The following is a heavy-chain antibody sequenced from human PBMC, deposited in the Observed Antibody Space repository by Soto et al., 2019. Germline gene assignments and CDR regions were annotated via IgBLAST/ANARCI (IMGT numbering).Heavy chain of an antibody. Sequence: GGSLRLSCAASGFTFSNYGMHWVRQAPGKGLEWVALIWFDGSDKYYADSVKGRFTLSRDNSKNTVYLQMNSLRAEDTAVYYCARSASSVVPAASSGNWFDPWGQGTLVTVSS. J-gene: IGHJ5*02. CDR2: IWFDGSDK. V-gene: IGHV3-33*01. CDR3: ARSASSVVPAASSGNWFDP. D-gene: IGHD2-2*01. CDR1: GFTFSNYG.